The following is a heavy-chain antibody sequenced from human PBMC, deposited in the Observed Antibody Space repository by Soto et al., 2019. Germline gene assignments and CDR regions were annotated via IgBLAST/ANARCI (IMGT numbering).Heavy chain of an antibody. CDR3: ATQGYCSGGSCYVAPIDY. CDR2: VSGSGGST. D-gene: IGHD2-15*01. Sequence: GGSLRLSCAASGFTFSSYAMSWVRQAPGKGLEWVSAVSGSGGSTYYADSVKGRFTISRDNSKNTLYLQMNSLRAEDTAVYYCATQGYCSGGSCYVAPIDYWGQGTLVTVSS. J-gene: IGHJ4*02. CDR1: GFTFSSYA. V-gene: IGHV3-23*01.